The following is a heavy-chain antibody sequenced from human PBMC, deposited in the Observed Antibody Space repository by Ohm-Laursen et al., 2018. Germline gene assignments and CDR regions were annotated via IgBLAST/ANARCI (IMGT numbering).Heavy chain of an antibody. J-gene: IGHJ4*02. D-gene: IGHD3-22*01. CDR2: MNPNSGNT. V-gene: IGHV1-8*01. Sequence: SVKVSCKSSGYTFTSYDINWVRQATGQGLEWKGWMNPNSGNTGYAQKFQGRVTMTRNTSISTAYMELSSLRSEDTAVYYCARSRGSSGFDYWGQGTLVTVSS. CDR1: GYTFTSYD. CDR3: ARSRGSSGFDY.